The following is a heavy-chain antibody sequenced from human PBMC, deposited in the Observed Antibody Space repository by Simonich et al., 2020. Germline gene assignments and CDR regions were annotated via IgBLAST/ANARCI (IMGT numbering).Heavy chain of an antibody. Sequence: QVQLVQSGAEVKKPGASVKVSCKASGYTFTSYDINWVRQATVQGIGWMGWMNPNSGNTGYAQKFQGRVTITRNTSISTAYMELSSLRSEDTAVYYCARTYSGSYYYFDYWGQGTLVTVSS. V-gene: IGHV1-8*03. CDR3: ARTYSGSYYYFDY. CDR1: GYTFTSYD. J-gene: IGHJ4*02. CDR2: MNPNSGNT. D-gene: IGHD1-26*01.